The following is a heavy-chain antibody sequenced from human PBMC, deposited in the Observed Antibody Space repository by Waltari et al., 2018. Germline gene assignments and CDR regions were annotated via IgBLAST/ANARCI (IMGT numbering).Heavy chain of an antibody. D-gene: IGHD1-26*01. CDR2: VSYSGTT. CDR1: GVSITSNRHY. V-gene: IGHV4-39*01. CDR3: ARYSGASVGTAAFDV. J-gene: IGHJ3*01. Sequence: QLQLQESGPRLVRPSETLSLICRVSGVSITSNRHYWAWIRQSPGQGLEWIGTVSYSGTTYISPSLKSRVSVSRDTSKNQVSLILGSVTAADMAVYYCARYSGASVGTAAFDVWGQGTMVTVSS.